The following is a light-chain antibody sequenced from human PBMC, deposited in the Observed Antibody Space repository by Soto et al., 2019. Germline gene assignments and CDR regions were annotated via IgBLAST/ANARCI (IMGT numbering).Light chain of an antibody. J-gene: IGLJ2*01. CDR1: NSDIGTYNY. Sequence: QSALTQPASVSGSPGQSITSSCTGTNSDIGTYNYVSWYQQHPDKAPKLLIYEVSTRPSGVSNRFSGSKSGNTASLTISGLQAEDEADYYCSSYTSSNTLIFGGGTKLTVL. V-gene: IGLV2-14*01. CDR2: EVS. CDR3: SSYTSSNTLI.